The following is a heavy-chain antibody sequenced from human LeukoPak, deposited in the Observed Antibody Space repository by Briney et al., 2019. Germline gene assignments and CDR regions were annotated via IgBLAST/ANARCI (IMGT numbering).Heavy chain of an antibody. CDR1: GFTFSHYW. CDR2: ISKDGSST. J-gene: IGHJ4*02. V-gene: IGHV3-74*01. CDR3: AASALTFSSGWFVY. Sequence: GGSLRLSCAASGFTFSHYWMQWVRQTPKKGLVWLSRISKDGSSTVYADSVKGRFTISRDNAKNTLYLQMNSLRDEDTAVYYCAASALTFSSGWFVYWGQGSLVTVSS. D-gene: IGHD6-19*01.